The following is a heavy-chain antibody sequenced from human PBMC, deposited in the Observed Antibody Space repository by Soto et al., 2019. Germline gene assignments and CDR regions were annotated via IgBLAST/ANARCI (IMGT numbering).Heavy chain of an antibody. CDR3: ARVGDGYTSSSVEC. V-gene: IGHV3-7*05. D-gene: IGHD3-16*01. J-gene: IGHJ4*02. CDR1: GFTFSRYW. CDR2: INQDGAET. Sequence: EVQVEESGGDLVQPGGSLRLSCAASGFTFSRYWMTWVRQAPGKGLEWLAHINQDGAETYYVDSVKGRFSISRDNAKNSVYLQMNSLRTEDTAVYFCARVGDGYTSSSVECWGQGTLVTVSS.